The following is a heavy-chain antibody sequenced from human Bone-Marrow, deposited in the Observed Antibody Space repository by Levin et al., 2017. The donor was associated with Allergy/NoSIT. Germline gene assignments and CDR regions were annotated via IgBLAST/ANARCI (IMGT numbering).Heavy chain of an antibody. CDR1: GYTLIGYY. D-gene: IGHD2-21*01. CDR2: INPNSGGT. J-gene: IGHJ4*02. V-gene: IGHV1-2*02. Sequence: ASVKVSCKASGYTLIGYYMQWLRQAPGQGLEWMGWINPNSGGTNYAQNFQGRVTMTRDTSISTAYMELTSLRADDTAVYYCARDAAIASGDFCTIDFWGQGTLVTVSS. CDR3: ARDAAIASGDFCTIDF.